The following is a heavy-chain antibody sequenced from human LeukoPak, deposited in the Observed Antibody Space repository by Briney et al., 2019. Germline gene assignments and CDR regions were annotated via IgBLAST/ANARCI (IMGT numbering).Heavy chain of an antibody. CDR3: AHRGHYYDSSGSLDY. D-gene: IGHD3-22*01. CDR2: IYWDDDK. J-gene: IGHJ4*02. CDR1: GFSLSTSGVG. Sequence: SGPTLVKPTQTLTLTCTFSGFSLSTSGVGVGWIRQPPGKALEWLALIYWDDDKRYSPSLKSRLTITKDTSKNQVVLTMTNMDPVDTATYYRAHRGHYYDSSGSLDYWGQGTLVTVSS. V-gene: IGHV2-5*02.